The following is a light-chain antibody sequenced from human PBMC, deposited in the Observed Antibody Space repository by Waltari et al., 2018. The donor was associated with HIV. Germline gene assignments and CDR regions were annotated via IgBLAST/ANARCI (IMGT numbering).Light chain of an antibody. J-gene: IGKJ4*01. CDR1: QDISNY. Sequence: DIPMTQSPYSLSASVGDRVTITCQARQDISNYLNGYKQKPGKAPKLLIYDASNLETGVPSRFSGSGSGTDFTFTISSLQPEDIATYYCQQYDNLALTFGGGTKVEIK. V-gene: IGKV1-33*01. CDR2: DAS. CDR3: QQYDNLALT.